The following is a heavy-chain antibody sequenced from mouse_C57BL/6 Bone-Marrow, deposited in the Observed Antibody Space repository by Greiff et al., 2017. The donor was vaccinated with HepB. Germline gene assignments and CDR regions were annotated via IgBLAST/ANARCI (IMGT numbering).Heavy chain of an antibody. Sequence: EVQLVDSGGGLVQSGRSLRLSCATSGFTFSDFYMEWVRQAPGKGLEWIAASRNKANDYTTEYSASVKGRFIVSRDTSQSILYLQMNALRAEDTAIYYCARDDGYGAWFAYWGQGTLVTVSA. D-gene: IGHD2-2*01. CDR3: ARDDGYGAWFAY. CDR1: GFTFSDFY. CDR2: SRNKANDYTT. V-gene: IGHV7-1*01. J-gene: IGHJ3*01.